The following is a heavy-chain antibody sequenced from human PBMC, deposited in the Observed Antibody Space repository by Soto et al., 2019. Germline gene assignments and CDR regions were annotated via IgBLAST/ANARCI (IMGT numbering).Heavy chain of an antibody. CDR1: CRSINNNNYY. J-gene: IGHJ4*02. Sequence: SDTLSLTCTVSCRSINNNNYYWGWIRQPPGKGLEWIGSIYYSGSTYNNPSFKSRVTMSVDTPKNQFSLKLSSVTAADTAVYYCARLLHDSRGYYYFDYWGQGTLVTVS. CDR2: IYYSGST. V-gene: IGHV4-39*01. D-gene: IGHD3-22*01. CDR3: ARLLHDSRGYYYFDY.